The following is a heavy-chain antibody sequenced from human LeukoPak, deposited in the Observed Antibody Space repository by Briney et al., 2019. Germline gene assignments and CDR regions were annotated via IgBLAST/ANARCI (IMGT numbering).Heavy chain of an antibody. Sequence: GGSLRLSCAASGFTLSTYWMHWVRQAPGRGLVWVSRINRDGSTTNYADSVKGRFTISRDNSKNTLYLQMNSLRAEDTAVYYCARDHSSGWRFDYWGQGTLVTVSS. CDR2: INRDGSTT. CDR1: GFTLSTYW. V-gene: IGHV3-74*01. CDR3: ARDHSSGWRFDY. D-gene: IGHD6-19*01. J-gene: IGHJ4*02.